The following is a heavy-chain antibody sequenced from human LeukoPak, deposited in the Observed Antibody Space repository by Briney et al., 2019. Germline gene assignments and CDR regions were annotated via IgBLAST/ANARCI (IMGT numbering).Heavy chain of an antibody. CDR3: AREGRGNSAGFDY. D-gene: IGHD4-23*01. CDR2: INHSGST. J-gene: IGHJ4*02. CDR1: GGSFSGYY. Sequence: SETLSLTCAVYGGSFSGYYWSWIRQPPGKGLEWIGEINHSGSTNYNPSLKSRVTISVDTSKNQFSLKLSSVTAADTAVYYCAREGRGNSAGFDYWGQGTLVTVSS. V-gene: IGHV4-34*01.